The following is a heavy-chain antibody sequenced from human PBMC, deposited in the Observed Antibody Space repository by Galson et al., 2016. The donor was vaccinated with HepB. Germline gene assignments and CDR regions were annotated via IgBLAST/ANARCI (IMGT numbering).Heavy chain of an antibody. D-gene: IGHD6-6*01. Sequence: QSGAEVKKPGESLKISCKGSGYRFTNHWIGWVRQMPGKGLEWMGIIYPGDSATRYSPSFQGQVTISADKSISTAYLQWSSLKASDTAMYYCARHLFGSSSDYHGMDVWGQGTTVTVSS. CDR2: IYPGDSAT. CDR1: GYRFTNHW. V-gene: IGHV5-51*01. CDR3: ARHLFGSSSDYHGMDV. J-gene: IGHJ6*02.